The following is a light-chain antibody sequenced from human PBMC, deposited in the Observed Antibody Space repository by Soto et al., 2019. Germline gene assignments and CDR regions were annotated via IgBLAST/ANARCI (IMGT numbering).Light chain of an antibody. V-gene: IGLV2-23*02. CDR2: EVS. J-gene: IGLJ3*02. CDR3: CSYAGSYWV. CDR1: SSDVGSYNL. Sequence: QSALTQPASVSGSPGQSITISCTGTSSDVGSYNLVSWYQQHPGKAPKLMIYEVSKRPSGVSNRFSGSKSGNTASLTISGLQGEDEADYYCCSYAGSYWVFGGGTKLTVL.